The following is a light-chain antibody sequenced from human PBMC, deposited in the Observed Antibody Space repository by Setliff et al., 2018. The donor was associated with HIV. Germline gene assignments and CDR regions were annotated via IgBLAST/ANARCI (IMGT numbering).Light chain of an antibody. CDR3: CSYTSYSTLYV. Sequence: QSVLPQPASVSGSPGQSITISCIGSSSDIGTYNYVSWYQQPPGRAPKLLIYDVSRRPSGVSDRFSGSKSGNSASLTISGLQAEDEADYYSCSYTSYSTLYVFGGGTKVTVL. CDR2: DVS. J-gene: IGLJ1*01. CDR1: SSDIGTYNY. V-gene: IGLV2-14*01.